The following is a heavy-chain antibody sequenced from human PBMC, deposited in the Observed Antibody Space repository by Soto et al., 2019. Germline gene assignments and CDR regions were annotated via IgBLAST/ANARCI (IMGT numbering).Heavy chain of an antibody. CDR3: AALRGDYAYYYYMDV. D-gene: IGHD4-17*01. J-gene: IGHJ6*03. V-gene: IGHV4-39*01. CDR2: IYYSGST. Sequence: PSETLSLTCTVSGGPISSSSYYWGWIRQPPGKGLEWIGSIYYSGSTYYNPSLKSRVTISVDTFKNQFSLKLSSVTAADTAVYYCAALRGDYAYYYYMDVWGKGTTVTVSS. CDR1: GGPISSSSYY.